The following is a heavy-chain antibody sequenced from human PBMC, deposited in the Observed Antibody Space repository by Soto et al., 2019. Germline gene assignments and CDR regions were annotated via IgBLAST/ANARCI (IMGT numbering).Heavy chain of an antibody. CDR3: AKGAVGDYFDY. Sequence: QVQLVESGGGVVQPGRSLRLSCAASGFTFSSYGMHWVRQAPGKGLEWVAVISYDGSNKYYADSVKGRFTISRDNSKNTLYLQMNSLIAEDTAVYYCAKGAVGDYFDYWGQGTLVTVSS. D-gene: IGHD1-26*01. V-gene: IGHV3-30*18. CDR1: GFTFSSYG. J-gene: IGHJ4*02. CDR2: ISYDGSNK.